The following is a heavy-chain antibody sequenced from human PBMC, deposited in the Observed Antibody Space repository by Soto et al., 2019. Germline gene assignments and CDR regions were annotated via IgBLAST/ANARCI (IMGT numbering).Heavy chain of an antibody. Sequence: PSETLSLTCTVSGGSISNGYYYWSWVRQNPGKGLEWIGHIYHSGRTYYKPSLKSRVNISVDTSKKQISLNLSYVTAADTAVYYCARGLITGSQYSGGWYYFDSWGQGTQVTVSS. J-gene: IGHJ4*02. CDR2: IYHSGRT. V-gene: IGHV4-31*03. CDR1: GGSISNGYYY. D-gene: IGHD1-26*01. CDR3: ARGLITGSQYSGGWYYFDS.